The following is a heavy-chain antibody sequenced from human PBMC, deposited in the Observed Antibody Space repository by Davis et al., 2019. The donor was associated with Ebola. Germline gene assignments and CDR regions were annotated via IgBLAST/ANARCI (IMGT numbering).Heavy chain of an antibody. CDR3: ARKGAVAGPFDY. CDR2: IYWDDDK. D-gene: IGHD6-19*01. CDR1: GFSLSSSGMC. J-gene: IGHJ4*02. V-gene: IGHV2-70*12. Sequence: SGPTLVKPPQTLTLTCTFSGFSLSSSGMCVTWIRQPPGGALEWLAQIYWDDDKYYNTSLKTRLTISKDTSKNQVVLRLTNMAYVDTATYYCARKGAVAGPFDYWGLGSLVTVSS.